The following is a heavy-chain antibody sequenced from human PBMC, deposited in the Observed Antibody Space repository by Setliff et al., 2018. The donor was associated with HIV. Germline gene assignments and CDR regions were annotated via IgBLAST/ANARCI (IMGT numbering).Heavy chain of an antibody. Sequence: ASVKVSCKASGYTISTSGISWVRQAPGQGLEWMGWISINNGNSNYGQQFQGRVTMTTDTSTNTAYMELRSLRSDDTAVYYCARVQHAVVYSFEWFLMDFWGQGTRVTVSS. D-gene: IGHD3-3*01. V-gene: IGHV1-18*01. CDR3: ARVQHAVVYSFEWFLMDF. CDR1: GYTISTSG. J-gene: IGHJ4*02. CDR2: ISINNGNS.